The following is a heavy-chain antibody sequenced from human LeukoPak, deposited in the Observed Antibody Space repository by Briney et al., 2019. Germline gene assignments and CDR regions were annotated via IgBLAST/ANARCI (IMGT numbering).Heavy chain of an antibody. D-gene: IGHD1-26*01. CDR2: IYYSGST. CDR3: ARDRWARYYYYYYMDV. CDR1: GGSISSSSYS. V-gene: IGHV4-39*07. Sequence: SETLSLTCTVSGGSISSSSYSWGWIRQPPGKGLEWIGSIYYSGSTYYNPSLKSRVTISVDTSKNQFSLKLSSVTAADTAVYYCARDRWARYYYYYYMDVWGKGTTVTVSS. J-gene: IGHJ6*03.